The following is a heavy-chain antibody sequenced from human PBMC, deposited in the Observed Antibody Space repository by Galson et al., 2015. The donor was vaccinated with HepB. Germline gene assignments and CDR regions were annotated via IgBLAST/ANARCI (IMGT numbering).Heavy chain of an antibody. J-gene: IGHJ4*02. CDR2: ISGGGTTI. CDR3: ARVWRDMINDY. D-gene: IGHD2-15*01. V-gene: IGHV3-11*01. Sequence: SLRLSCAASGFTFSDYYMSWIRQAPGKGLEWISYISGGGTTIYHTHSVKGRFTISRDNAKNSLYLQMNSLRAEDTAVYYCARVWRDMINDYWGQGTLVTVSS. CDR1: GFTFSDYY.